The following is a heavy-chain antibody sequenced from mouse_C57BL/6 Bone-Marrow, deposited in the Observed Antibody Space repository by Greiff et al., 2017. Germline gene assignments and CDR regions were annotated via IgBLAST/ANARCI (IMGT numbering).Heavy chain of an antibody. CDR3: ARQLTTVIATKYFDV. CDR1: GFTFSSYR. D-gene: IGHD1-1*01. Sequence: EVQLLQSGGGLVKPGGSLKISCTASGFTFSSYRMYWVRQTPGKRLQWVAGIRGGGGDTYYTDSVKGRVTISRDNDNSILYLQMSSLRSEDTALYYCARQLTTVIATKYFDVWGTGTTVTVSS. J-gene: IGHJ1*03. CDR2: IRGGGGDT. V-gene: IGHV5-9*01.